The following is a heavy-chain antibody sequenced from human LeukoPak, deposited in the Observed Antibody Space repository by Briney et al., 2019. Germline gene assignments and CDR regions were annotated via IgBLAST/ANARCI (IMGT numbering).Heavy chain of an antibody. CDR2: INWNGGNT. CDR1: GFTFDDFG. D-gene: IGHD1-26*01. CDR3: ARTSDVSWFDP. Sequence: GGSLTLSCAASGFTFDDFGMRWVCQGPGKGLEWVSGINWNGGNTGYADSVKGRFTIFRDNDKNSLYLEMDSLRVEDTALYYCARTSDVSWFDPWGKGTLVTVSS. V-gene: IGHV3-20*04. J-gene: IGHJ5*02.